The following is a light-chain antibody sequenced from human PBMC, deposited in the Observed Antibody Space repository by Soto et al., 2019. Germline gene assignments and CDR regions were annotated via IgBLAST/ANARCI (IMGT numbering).Light chain of an antibody. V-gene: IGKV1-5*03. CDR1: QNIDRW. Sequence: DIQMTQSPSTLSASVGDRVTSTCRASQNIDRWLAWYQQKPGKAPKLLIYRASSLESGVPSRFSGSGSETEFTLTISSLQPDDFTTYYCQQYKTYTYNFAQGTQLEIK. CDR3: QQYKTYTYN. J-gene: IGKJ2*01. CDR2: RAS.